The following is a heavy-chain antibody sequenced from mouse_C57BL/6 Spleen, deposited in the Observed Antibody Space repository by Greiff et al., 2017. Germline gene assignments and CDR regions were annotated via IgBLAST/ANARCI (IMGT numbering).Heavy chain of an antibody. Sequence: QVQLQQSGAELVRPGTSVKVSCKASGYAFTNYLIEWVKQRPGQGLEWIGVLNPGSGGTNYNEKFKGKATLTADKSSSTAYMQLSSLTSEDSAVYFCARDYYGSSYRYFDVWGTGTTVTVSS. CDR3: ARDYYGSSYRYFDV. J-gene: IGHJ1*03. CDR1: GYAFTNYL. V-gene: IGHV1-54*01. D-gene: IGHD1-1*01. CDR2: LNPGSGGT.